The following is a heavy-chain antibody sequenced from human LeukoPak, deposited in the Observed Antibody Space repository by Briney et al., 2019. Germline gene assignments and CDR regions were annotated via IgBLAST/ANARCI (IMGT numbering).Heavy chain of an antibody. V-gene: IGHV3-21*06. CDR2: ITSSSTYI. CDR1: GFTFITYS. D-gene: IGHD3-10*01. J-gene: IGHJ5*02. Sequence: GVSLRLYCTASGFTFITYSMTWLRQAPGKGREWVSSITSSSTYIHYAVSVKGRFTISRDNAKNSLYLQMNSLRAEDTAVYYCARDHNFYHSGWGFDPWGQGTLVTVS. CDR3: ARDHNFYHSGWGFDP.